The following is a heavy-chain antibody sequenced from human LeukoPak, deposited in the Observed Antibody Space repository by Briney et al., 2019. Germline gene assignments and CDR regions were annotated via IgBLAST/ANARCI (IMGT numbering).Heavy chain of an antibody. J-gene: IGHJ5*02. CDR1: GGSISSSNYY. V-gene: IGHV4-61*02. CDR3: AKVPGRVELREFDP. D-gene: IGHD1-26*01. CDR2: IYTSEST. Sequence: SETLSLTCSVSGGSISSSNYYWSWIRQPAGKGLEWIGRIYTSESTNYNPSLKSRVTISVDTSRNQFSLKLSSVTAADTAVYYCAKVPGRVELREFDPWGQGTLVTVSS.